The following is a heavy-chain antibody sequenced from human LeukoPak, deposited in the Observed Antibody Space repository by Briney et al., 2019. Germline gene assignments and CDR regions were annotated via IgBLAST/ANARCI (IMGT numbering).Heavy chain of an antibody. CDR2: ISSSSSYI. J-gene: IGHJ3*02. D-gene: IGHD7-27*01. CDR3: ARALPGVQDAFDI. V-gene: IGHV3-21*01. CDR1: GFTFSSYG. Sequence: PGGSLRLSCAASGFTFSSYGMNWVRQAPGKGLEWVSSISSSSSYIYYADSVKGRFTISRDNAKNSLYLQMNSLRAEDTAVYYCARALPGVQDAFDIWGQGTMVTVSS.